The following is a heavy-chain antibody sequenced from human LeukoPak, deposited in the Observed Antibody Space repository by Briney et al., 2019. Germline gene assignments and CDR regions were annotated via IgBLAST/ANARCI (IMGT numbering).Heavy chain of an antibody. J-gene: IGHJ4*02. Sequence: SETLSLTCTVSGGSISSSSYYWGWIRQPPGKGLEWIGSIYYSGSTYYNPFLKSRVTISVDTSKNQFSLKLSSVTAADTAVYYCARLEVGATLDYWGQGTLVTVSS. D-gene: IGHD1-26*01. CDR1: GGSISSSSYY. CDR3: ARLEVGATLDY. V-gene: IGHV4-39*07. CDR2: IYYSGST.